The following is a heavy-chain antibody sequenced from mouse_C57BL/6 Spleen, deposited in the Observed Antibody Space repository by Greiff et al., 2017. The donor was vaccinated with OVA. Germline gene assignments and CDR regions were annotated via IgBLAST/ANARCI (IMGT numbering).Heavy chain of an antibody. CDR3: ARAGAGLRGYYFDY. V-gene: IGHV1-82*01. CDR1: GYAFSSAW. Sequence: QVQLQQSGPELVKPGASVKISCKASGYAFSSAWMNWVKQRPGQGLEWIGRIYPGDGDTNYNGKFKGKATLTADKSSSTAYMQLSSLTSEDSAVYFCARAGAGLRGYYFDYWGQGTTLTVSS. D-gene: IGHD2-2*01. J-gene: IGHJ2*01. CDR2: IYPGDGDT.